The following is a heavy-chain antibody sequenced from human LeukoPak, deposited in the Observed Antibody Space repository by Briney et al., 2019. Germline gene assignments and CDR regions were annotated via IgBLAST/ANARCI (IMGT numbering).Heavy chain of an antibody. Sequence: TSQTLSLTCTVSGGPISSGDYYWSWIRQPPGKGLEWIGYIYYSGSTYYNPSLKSRVTISVDTSKNQFSLKLSSVTAADTAVYYCARVIVGATFDYWGQGTLVTVSS. V-gene: IGHV4-30-4*08. CDR2: IYYSGST. J-gene: IGHJ4*02. CDR3: ARVIVGATFDY. CDR1: GGPISSGDYY. D-gene: IGHD1-26*01.